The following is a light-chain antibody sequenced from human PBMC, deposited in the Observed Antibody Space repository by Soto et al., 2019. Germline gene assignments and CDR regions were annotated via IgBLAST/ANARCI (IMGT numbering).Light chain of an antibody. CDR1: QSVSSSY. J-gene: IGKJ3*01. V-gene: IGKV3-20*01. Sequence: EIVLTQSPGTLSLSPGERATLSCRASQSVSSSYLAWYQQKPGQAPRLLIYGASSRATGIPDRFSGSGSVTAFTLTISRLEPEDFAVYYCQQYGSSPFFTFGPGTKVDIK. CDR3: QQYGSSPFFT. CDR2: GAS.